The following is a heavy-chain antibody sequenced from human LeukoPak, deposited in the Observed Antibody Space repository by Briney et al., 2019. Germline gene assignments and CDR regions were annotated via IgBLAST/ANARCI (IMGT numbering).Heavy chain of an antibody. V-gene: IGHV1-58*02. CDR2: IFVGSGNT. CDR3: ALDGMDV. Sequence: ASVTVSCQASVFTHPNSAMQWVRQARGQRLEWIGCIFVGSGNTNYAQKFQERVTITRDMSTSTAYMELSSVRSEDTAVYYCALDGMDVWGQGTTVTVSS. J-gene: IGHJ6*02. CDR1: VFTHPNSA.